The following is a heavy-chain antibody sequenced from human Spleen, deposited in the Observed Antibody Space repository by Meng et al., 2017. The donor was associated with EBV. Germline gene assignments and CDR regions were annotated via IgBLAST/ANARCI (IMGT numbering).Heavy chain of an antibody. D-gene: IGHD3-16*01. CDR1: GGSITSAHW. CDR2: IFHSGST. V-gene: IGHV4-4*02. Sequence: QGQLQGWGPGLLKPSGTLSLTCAVSGGSITSAHWWTWVRQPPGRGLEWIGEIFHSGSTNYNPSLKSRVTMSVDKSKNQFSLNLRSVTAADTAVYYCAILWAPVDYWGQGALVTVSS. CDR3: AILWAPVDY. J-gene: IGHJ4*02.